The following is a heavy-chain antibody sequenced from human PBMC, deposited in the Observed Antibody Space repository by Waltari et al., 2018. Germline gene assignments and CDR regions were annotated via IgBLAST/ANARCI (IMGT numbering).Heavy chain of an antibody. Sequence: EVQLVESGGGLVQPGRSLRLSCTTSGFHFGAHALSWFRQAPGKGLEWVGFIRSKIYGGTADYAASVKGRFTVSRDDSKSIAYLQMDSLKTEDTAVYYCSRVSASGDGMDVWGQGTTVTVSS. D-gene: IGHD3-16*01. CDR2: IRSKIYGGTA. CDR1: GFHFGAHA. V-gene: IGHV3-49*03. J-gene: IGHJ6*02. CDR3: SRVSASGDGMDV.